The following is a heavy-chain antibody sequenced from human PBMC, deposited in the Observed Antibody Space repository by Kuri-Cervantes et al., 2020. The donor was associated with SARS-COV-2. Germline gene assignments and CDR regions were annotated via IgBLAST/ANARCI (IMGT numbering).Heavy chain of an antibody. V-gene: IGHV4-39*07. CDR3: AGVGSALRRDFDY. CDR2: IYYSGST. Sequence: ESLKISCTVSGGSISSSSYYWGWIRQPPGKGLEWIGSIYYSGSTYYNPSLKSRVTISVDTSKNQFSLKLSSVTAADTAVYYCAGVGSALRRDFDYWGQGTLVTVSS. J-gene: IGHJ4*02. D-gene: IGHD6-25*01. CDR1: GGSISSSSYY.